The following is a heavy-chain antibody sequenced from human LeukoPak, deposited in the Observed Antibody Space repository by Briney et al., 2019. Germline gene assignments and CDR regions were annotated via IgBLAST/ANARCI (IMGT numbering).Heavy chain of an antibody. CDR1: GFTFSTYS. V-gene: IGHV3-21*01. CDR2: IGSSSGSI. D-gene: IGHD1-1*01. CDR3: AKETEERFDY. Sequence: GGSLRLSGAASGFTFSTYSMNWVRQAPGKGLEWVSCIGSSSGSIYYADSVKGRFTISRDNAKNSLYLQMNSLRAEDTAVYYCAKETEERFDYWGQGTLVTVSS. J-gene: IGHJ4*02.